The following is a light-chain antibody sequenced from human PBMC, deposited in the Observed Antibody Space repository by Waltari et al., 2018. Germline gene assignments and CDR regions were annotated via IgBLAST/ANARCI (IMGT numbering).Light chain of an antibody. CDR2: KAF. V-gene: IGKV1-5*03. Sequence: DTQMTQSPSTLSASVGDRVTITCRASQSILTWLAWYQQKPGKAPRLLIYKAFNLDSGVPGRFSGSASGTEFNLTISRLQPDDSASYYCQQYHDYSAFGQGTKLEIK. J-gene: IGKJ2*01. CDR3: QQYHDYSA. CDR1: QSILTW.